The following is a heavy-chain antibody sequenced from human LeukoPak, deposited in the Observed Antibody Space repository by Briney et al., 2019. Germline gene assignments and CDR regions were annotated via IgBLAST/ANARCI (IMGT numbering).Heavy chain of an antibody. D-gene: IGHD4-23*01. CDR1: GGSISNSSYY. V-gene: IGHV4-39*01. CDR2: IYYSGSA. Sequence: SETLSLTCIVSGGSISNSSYYWGWIRQPPGKGLEWIGSIYYSGSAYYNPSLKSRVTISVDTSKNHFYLKLTSVTAADTAVYYCARHWVVTPNYWGQGTLVTVSS. J-gene: IGHJ4*02. CDR3: ARHWVVTPNY.